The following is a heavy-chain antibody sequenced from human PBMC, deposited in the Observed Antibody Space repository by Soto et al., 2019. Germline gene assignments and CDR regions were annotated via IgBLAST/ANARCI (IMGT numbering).Heavy chain of an antibody. Sequence: PSETLSLTCTFSVGSISSGGYYCSWIRQHPWKGLEWIGYIYYSGSTYYNPSLKSRVTISVDTSKNQFSLKLSSVTAADTAVYYCPRSWNYVGPWGQGTLVNVSS. CDR3: PRSWNYVGP. D-gene: IGHD1-7*01. J-gene: IGHJ5*02. CDR2: IYYSGST. CDR1: VGSISSGGYY. V-gene: IGHV4-31*03.